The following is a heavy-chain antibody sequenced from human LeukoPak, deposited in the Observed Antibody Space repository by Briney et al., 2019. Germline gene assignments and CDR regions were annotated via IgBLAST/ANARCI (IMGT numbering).Heavy chain of an antibody. D-gene: IGHD3-10*01. J-gene: IGHJ3*02. Sequence: SETLPLTCTVSGGSISSYYWTWIRQPPGKGLEWIGYIYYSGSTNYNPSLKSRVTISVDTSKNQFSLKLSSVTAADTAVYYCARDFTMVRGDAFDIWGQGTMVTVSS. V-gene: IGHV4-59*01. CDR2: IYYSGST. CDR1: GGSISSYY. CDR3: ARDFTMVRGDAFDI.